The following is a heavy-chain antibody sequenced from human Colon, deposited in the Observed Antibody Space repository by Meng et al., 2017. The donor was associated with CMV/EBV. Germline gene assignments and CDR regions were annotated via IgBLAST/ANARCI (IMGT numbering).Heavy chain of an antibody. CDR1: GFTFKTHV. CDR2: ISGSGSNT. V-gene: IGHV3-23*01. J-gene: IGHJ6*02. Sequence: GGSLRLSCGASGFTFKTHVMNWVRQAPGKGPEWVSSISGSGSNTYYADSVKGRFTISRDNSKNMFYLQMNSLRGEDTAVYYCTKNVKGGYCTSTSCFIPGMDVWGQGTTVTVSS. D-gene: IGHD2-2*01. CDR3: TKNVKGGYCTSTSCFIPGMDV.